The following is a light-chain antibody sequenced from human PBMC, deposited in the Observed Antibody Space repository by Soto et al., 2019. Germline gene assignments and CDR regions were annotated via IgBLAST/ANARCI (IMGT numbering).Light chain of an antibody. CDR3: QQYGSSPPYT. V-gene: IGKV3-20*01. Sequence: EIVMTQSPATLSVSPGERATLSCRASQSVYNNLAWYQQKPGQAPRLLIYGASSRATGSPDRFSASGSGTDFTLTISRLEPEDFAVYYCQQYGSSPPYTFGQGTKLEIK. CDR1: QSVYNN. J-gene: IGKJ2*01. CDR2: GAS.